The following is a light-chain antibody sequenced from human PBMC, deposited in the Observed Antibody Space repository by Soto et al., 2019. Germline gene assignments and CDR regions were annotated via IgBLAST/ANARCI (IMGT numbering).Light chain of an antibody. V-gene: IGKV3-20*01. Sequence: EVVLTQSPGTLSLSPGESATLSCRASQSISSGYLAWYQQKPGQAPRLLIYGATSRATGIPGRFSGSGSGTDLTLTVSGLEPEDFAVYYCQQYRSPPPTFGGGTKVEI. CDR2: GAT. CDR3: QQYRSPPPT. CDR1: QSISSGY. J-gene: IGKJ4*01.